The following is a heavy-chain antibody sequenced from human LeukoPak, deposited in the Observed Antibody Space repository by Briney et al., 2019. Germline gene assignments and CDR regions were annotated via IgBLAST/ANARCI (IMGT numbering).Heavy chain of an antibody. CDR1: GFTFSNSI. J-gene: IGHJ4*02. CDR2: FSGNDGYT. CDR3: AKRSTGYYFDS. V-gene: IGHV3-23*01. Sequence: GGSLRPSCVGSGFTFSNSILSWVRQAPRKGLEWLSTFSGNDGYTYYADSVRGRFTISRDNSKNTVYLQMNSLRAEDTADYYCAKRSTGYYFDSWGQGTLVTVSS. D-gene: IGHD2-2*01.